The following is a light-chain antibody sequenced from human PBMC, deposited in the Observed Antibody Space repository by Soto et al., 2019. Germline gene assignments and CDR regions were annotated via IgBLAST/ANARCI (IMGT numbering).Light chain of an antibody. CDR2: DAS. J-gene: IGKJ1*01. CDR1: QSVSNY. Sequence: EIVLTQSPATLSLSPGERATLSCRTSQSVSNYLAWYQQKPGQAPRLLIYDASNRATGIPARFSGSGSGTDFTLTITSLEPEDFAFYYCHQRQRWPRTFGQGTKVDIK. CDR3: HQRQRWPRT. V-gene: IGKV3-11*01.